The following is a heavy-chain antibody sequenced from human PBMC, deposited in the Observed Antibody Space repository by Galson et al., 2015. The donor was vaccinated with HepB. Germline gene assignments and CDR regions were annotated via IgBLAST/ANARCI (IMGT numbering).Heavy chain of an antibody. V-gene: IGHV1-46*01. CDR3: ARESRSRGYYECSGYSPHFHY. CDR1: GYTFTSYY. J-gene: IGHJ4*01. Sequence: SVKVSCEASGYTFTSYYMHWVRQAPGQGLEWVGIINPSGGSTSYAQKVQGRVTMTRDTSTSTVYMELSSLRSEDTAVYYCARESRSRGYYECSGYSPHFHYWGQGTLVTVSS. CDR2: INPSGGST. D-gene: IGHD3-22*01.